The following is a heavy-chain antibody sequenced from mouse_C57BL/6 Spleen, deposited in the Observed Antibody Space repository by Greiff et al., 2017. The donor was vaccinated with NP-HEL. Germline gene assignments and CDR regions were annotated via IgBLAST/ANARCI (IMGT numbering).Heavy chain of an antibody. Sequence: DVKLVESGGGLVQPGGSLKLSCAASGFTFSDYYMYWVRQTPEKRLEWVAYISNGGGSTYYPDTVKGRFTISRDNAKNTLYLQMSRLQSEDTAKYYCARHIYYGNYGGAMDYWGQGTSVTVSS. D-gene: IGHD2-1*01. CDR1: GFTFSDYY. V-gene: IGHV5-12*01. CDR2: ISNGGGST. J-gene: IGHJ4*01. CDR3: ARHIYYGNYGGAMDY.